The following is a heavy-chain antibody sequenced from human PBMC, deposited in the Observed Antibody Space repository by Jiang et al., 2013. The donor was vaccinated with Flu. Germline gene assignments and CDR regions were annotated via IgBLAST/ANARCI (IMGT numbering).Heavy chain of an antibody. CDR1: GDSVSSNSAA. CDR2: TYYRSKWYN. CDR3: ARVYCSGGSCYYGGYYGMDV. V-gene: IGHV6-1*01. D-gene: IGHD2-15*01. J-gene: IGHJ6*04. Sequence: QTLSLTCAISGDSVSSNSAAWNWIRQSPSRGLEWLGRTYYRSKWYNDYAVSVKSRITINPDTSKNQFSLQLNSVTPEDTAVYYCARVYCSGGSCYYGGYYGMDVWGKGTTVTVSS.